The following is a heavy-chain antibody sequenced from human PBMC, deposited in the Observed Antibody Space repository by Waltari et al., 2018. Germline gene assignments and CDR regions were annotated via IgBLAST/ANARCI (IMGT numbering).Heavy chain of an antibody. J-gene: IGHJ4*02. Sequence: QVRLEESGLRLVKPSVTLSLPCSVTGDAICLSRWTWIRQSAVQGLEWIGRVFASGSTNFNPSLRGRVTMSVDKSKIQFSLEMTSMTAADTATYYCAREGIADRDSIFDVWGQGILVTVSS. CDR2: VFASGST. V-gene: IGHV4-4*07. CDR3: AREGIADRDSIFDV. CDR1: GDAICLSR. D-gene: IGHD6-13*01.